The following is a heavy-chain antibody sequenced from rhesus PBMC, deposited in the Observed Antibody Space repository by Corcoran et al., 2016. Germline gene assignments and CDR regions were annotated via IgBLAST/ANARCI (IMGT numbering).Heavy chain of an antibody. J-gene: IGHJ4*01. CDR3: ARVGVGATTGFDY. CDR2: IDSSGST. Sequence: QLQLQESGPGLVKPSETLSLTCAVPDGSISGTWWSWIRRSPGKGLGWIGRIDSSGSTDYNPSLKSRVTISTATSKNQFSLKLSSVTAADTAVYYCARVGVGATTGFDYWGQGVLVTVSS. D-gene: IGHD1-44*02. V-gene: IGHV4-160*01. CDR1: DGSISGTW.